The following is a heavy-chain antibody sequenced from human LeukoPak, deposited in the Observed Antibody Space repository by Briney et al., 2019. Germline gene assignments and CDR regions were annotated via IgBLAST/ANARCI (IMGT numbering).Heavy chain of an antibody. J-gene: IGHJ4*02. CDR1: GYTFTSYY. CDR2: IIPILGIA. D-gene: IGHD6-6*01. Sequence: SVKVSCKASGYTFTSYYMHWVRQAPGQGLEWMGRIIPILGIANYAQKFQGRVTITADKSTSTAYMELSSLRSEDTAVYYCARGWTSSSLDYWGQGTLVTVSS. CDR3: ARGWTSSSLDY. V-gene: IGHV1-69*04.